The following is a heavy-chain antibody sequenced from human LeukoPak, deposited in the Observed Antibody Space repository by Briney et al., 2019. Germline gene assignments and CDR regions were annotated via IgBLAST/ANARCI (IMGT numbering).Heavy chain of an antibody. CDR2: TRTKANSYST. CDR3: TRGPADY. Sequence: PGGSLRLSCAASGFTFSDHYMDWVRQAPGKGLEWVGRTRTKANSYSTEYAASVKGRFTISRDDSKNSLYLQMNSLKTEDTAVYYCTRGPADYWGQGTLVTVSS. CDR1: GFTFSDHY. V-gene: IGHV3-72*01. J-gene: IGHJ4*02.